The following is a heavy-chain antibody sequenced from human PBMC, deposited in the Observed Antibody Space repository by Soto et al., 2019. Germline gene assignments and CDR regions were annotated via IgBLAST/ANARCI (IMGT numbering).Heavy chain of an antibody. CDR1: XXXXXXXX. J-gene: IGHJ5*02. CDR3: ARPFDRDCSGGSCYSSGFDP. V-gene: IGHV3-11*01. CDR2: ISSSGSTI. D-gene: IGHD2-15*01. Sequence: QVQLVESGGGLVKPGGSLRXXCAXXXXXXXXXXMSWXRQAPGKGLEWVSYISSSGSTIYYADSVKGRFTISRDNAKNSLYLQMNSLRAEDTAVYYCARPFDRDCSGGSCYSSGFDPWGQGTLVTVSS.